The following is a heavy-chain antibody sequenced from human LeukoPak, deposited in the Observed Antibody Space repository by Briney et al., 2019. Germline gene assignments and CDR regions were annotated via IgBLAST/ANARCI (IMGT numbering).Heavy chain of an antibody. CDR1: RFTFSSYS. Sequence: GGSLRLSCAASRFTFSSYSMNWVRQAPGKGLEWVSSISSSSSYIYYADSVKGRFTISRDNAKNSLYLQMNSLRAEDTAVYYCARDPSSGWFDYWGQGTLVTVSS. CDR3: ARDPSSGWFDY. D-gene: IGHD6-19*01. CDR2: ISSSSSYI. J-gene: IGHJ4*02. V-gene: IGHV3-21*01.